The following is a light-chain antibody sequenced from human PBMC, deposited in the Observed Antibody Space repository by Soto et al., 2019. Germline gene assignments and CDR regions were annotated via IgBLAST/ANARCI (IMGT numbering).Light chain of an antibody. CDR2: EVS. V-gene: IGLV2-8*01. CDR3: SSYAGSNNFVV. Sequence: QSALTQPPSASGSPGQSVTISCTGTSSDVGGYNYVSWYQHHPGKAPKLMIYEVSKRSSGVPDRFSGSKSGNTASLTVSGLQAEDEADYYCSSYAGSNNFVVFGGGTKLTVL. J-gene: IGLJ2*01. CDR1: SSDVGGYNY.